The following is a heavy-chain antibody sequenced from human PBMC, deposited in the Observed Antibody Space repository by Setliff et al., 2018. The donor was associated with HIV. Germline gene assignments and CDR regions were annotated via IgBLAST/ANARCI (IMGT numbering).Heavy chain of an antibody. CDR1: GYTFTSYY. J-gene: IGHJ4*02. CDR2: INPSGGRT. V-gene: IGHV1-46*01. D-gene: IGHD4-4*01. CDR3: APIDPFPHDYSNSSFDY. Sequence: ASVKVSCKASGYTFTSYYMHWVRQAPGQGLEWMGIINPSGGRTTYTKNFQGRVTMTRDESTSTAYMELSSLRSEDTAVYYCAPIDPFPHDYSNSSFDYWGQGTLVTVSS.